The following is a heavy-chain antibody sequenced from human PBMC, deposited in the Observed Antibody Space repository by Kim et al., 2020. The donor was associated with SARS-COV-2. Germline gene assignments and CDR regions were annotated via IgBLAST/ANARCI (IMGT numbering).Heavy chain of an antibody. J-gene: IGHJ3*02. D-gene: IGHD2-8*01. CDR3: ASTDIVPRHSAFDI. Sequence: ADSVKGRFTISRDNAKNSLYLQMNSLRAEDTAVYYCASTDIVPRHSAFDIWGQGTMVTVSS. V-gene: IGHV3-48*03.